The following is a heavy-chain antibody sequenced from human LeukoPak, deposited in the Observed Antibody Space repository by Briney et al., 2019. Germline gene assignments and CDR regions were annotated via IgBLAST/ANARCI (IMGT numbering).Heavy chain of an antibody. Sequence: PGGSLRLSCAASGLTFSSYEMTWVRQAPGKGLEWVANINRDGSQKNYVDSVKGRFTISRDNAKNSVYLQMNSLRAEDTAVYYCVRDADVSTGDIYYDRFDHWGQGTLVTVSS. J-gene: IGHJ4*02. CDR3: VRDADVSTGDIYYDRFDH. D-gene: IGHD2-21*01. V-gene: IGHV3-7*01. CDR1: GLTFSSYE. CDR2: INRDGSQK.